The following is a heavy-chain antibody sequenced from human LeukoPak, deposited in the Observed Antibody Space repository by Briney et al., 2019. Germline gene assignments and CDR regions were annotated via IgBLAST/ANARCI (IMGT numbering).Heavy chain of an antibody. CDR1: GFTSSSYA. D-gene: IGHD3-10*01. J-gene: IGHJ5*02. CDR3: AKERLLWFGELLSPFAT. V-gene: IGHV3-23*01. Sequence: GGSLRLSCAASGFTSSSYAMSWVRQAPGKGLEWVSAISVSGGSTYYADSVKGRFTISRDNSKNTLYLQMNSLRAEDTAVYYCAKERLLWFGELLSPFATWGQGTLVTVSS. CDR2: ISVSGGST.